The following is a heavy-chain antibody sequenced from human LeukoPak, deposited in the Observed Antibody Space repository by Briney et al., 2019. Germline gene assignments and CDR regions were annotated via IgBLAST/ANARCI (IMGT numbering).Heavy chain of an antibody. CDR1: GYTFTGYY. D-gene: IGHD3-22*01. CDR2: ISAYNGNT. Sequence: GASVKVSCKASGYTFTGYYIHWVRQAPGQGLEWMGWISAYNGNTNYAQKLQGRVTMTTDTSTSTAYMELRSLRSDDTAVYYCARDLRGYYYDSSGYLGAPFDYWGQGTLVTVSS. V-gene: IGHV1-18*04. CDR3: ARDLRGYYYDSSGYLGAPFDY. J-gene: IGHJ4*02.